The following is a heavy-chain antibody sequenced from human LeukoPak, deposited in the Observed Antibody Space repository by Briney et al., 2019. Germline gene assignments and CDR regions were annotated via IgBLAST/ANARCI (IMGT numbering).Heavy chain of an antibody. J-gene: IGHJ4*02. CDR2: IYYSGST. CDR3: ARDARIAGTLDY. CDR1: GGSISSSSYY. Sequence: SETLSLTCTVSGGSISSSSYYWGWIRQPPGKGLEWIGYIYYSGSTNYNPSLKSRVTISVDTSKNQFSLKLSSVAAADTAVYYCARDARIAGTLDYWGQGTLVTVSS. D-gene: IGHD6-13*01. V-gene: IGHV4-61*01.